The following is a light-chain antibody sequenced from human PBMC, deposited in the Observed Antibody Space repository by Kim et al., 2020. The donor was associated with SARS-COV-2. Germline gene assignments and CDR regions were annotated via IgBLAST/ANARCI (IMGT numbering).Light chain of an antibody. V-gene: IGLV3-1*01. CDR2: QAS. J-gene: IGLJ1*01. CDR3: QAWDSSTEV. Sequence: VPPGQTARMTYSGDTGGDDDACWYQQKPGQSPVRVISQASKRPSGVPGRLSGSNSGNTATLTNSGTQAMDEAEYYCQAWDSSTEVFGTGTKVTVL. CDR1: TGGDDD.